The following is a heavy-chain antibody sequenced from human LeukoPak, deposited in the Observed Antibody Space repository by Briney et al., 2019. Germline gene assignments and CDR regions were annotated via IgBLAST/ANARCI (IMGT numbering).Heavy chain of an antibody. V-gene: IGHV3-23*01. CDR1: GFTFSSYA. D-gene: IGHD3-10*01. J-gene: IGHJ6*02. CDR2: ISGSGGST. CDR3: AKDSYYYGSGSYWGYYYYYGMDV. Sequence: GGSLRLSCAASGFTFSSYAMSWVRQAPGKGLEWVSAISGSGGSTYYADSVKGRFTISRDNSKNTLYLQMNSLRAEDTAVYYCAKDSYYYGSGSYWGYYYYYGMDVWGQGTTVTVSS.